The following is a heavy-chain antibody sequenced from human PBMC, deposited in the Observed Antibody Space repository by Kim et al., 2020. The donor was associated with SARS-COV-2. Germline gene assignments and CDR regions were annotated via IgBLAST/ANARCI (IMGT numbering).Heavy chain of an antibody. Sequence: GGSLRLSCAASGFTFSSYSMNWVRQVPGKGLEWVSSISSSSSYIYYADSVKGRFTISRDNAKNSLYLQMNSLRAEDTAVYYCARDSTHLRATKNDYWGQGTLVTVSS. CDR3: ARDSTHLRATKNDY. CDR1: GFTFSSYS. V-gene: IGHV3-21*01. J-gene: IGHJ4*02. CDR2: ISSSSSYI.